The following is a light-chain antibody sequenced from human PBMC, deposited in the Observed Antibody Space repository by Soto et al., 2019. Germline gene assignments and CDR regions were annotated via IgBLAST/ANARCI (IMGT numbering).Light chain of an antibody. CDR1: QSVGTF. CDR2: DAS. Sequence: EILMTQSPATLSVSPGERATLSCRASQSVGTFFAWYQQKPGQAPRLLIYDASNRATGIPARFSGSGSGTDFTLTISSLEPEDFAVYYCQQYGSSRWTFGQGTKVDI. CDR3: QQYGSSRWT. J-gene: IGKJ1*01. V-gene: IGKV3-11*01.